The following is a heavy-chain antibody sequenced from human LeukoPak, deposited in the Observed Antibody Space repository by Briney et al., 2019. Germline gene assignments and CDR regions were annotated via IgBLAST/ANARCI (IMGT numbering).Heavy chain of an antibody. CDR2: IYHSGST. Sequence: SETLSLTCAVSGGSISSGGYSWSWIRQPPRKGLEWIGYIYHSGSTYYNPSLKSRVTISVDRSKNQFSLKLSSVTAADTAVYYCARGRTRGFDYWGQGTLVTVSS. D-gene: IGHD3/OR15-3a*01. J-gene: IGHJ4*02. V-gene: IGHV4-30-2*01. CDR1: GGSISSGGYS. CDR3: ARGRTRGFDY.